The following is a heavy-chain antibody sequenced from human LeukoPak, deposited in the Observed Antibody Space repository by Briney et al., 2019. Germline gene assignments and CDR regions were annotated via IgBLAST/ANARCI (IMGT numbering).Heavy chain of an antibody. CDR1: GYTFTSYG. CDR2: ISAYNGNT. V-gene: IGHV1-18*01. Sequence: GASVKVSCKASGYTFTSYGISWVRQAPGQGLEWMGWISAYNGNTNYAQKLQGRVTMTTDTSTGTAYMELRSLRSDDTAVYYCARRYCSGGSCYSAGGAGGYSSGWYRDDYWGQGTLVTVSS. CDR3: ARRYCSGGSCYSAGGAGGYSSGWYRDDY. J-gene: IGHJ4*02. D-gene: IGHD2-15*01.